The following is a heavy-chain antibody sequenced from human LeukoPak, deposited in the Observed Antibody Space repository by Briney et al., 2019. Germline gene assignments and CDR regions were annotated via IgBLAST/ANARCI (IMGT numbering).Heavy chain of an antibody. CDR1: GGSISSYY. D-gene: IGHD7-27*01. V-gene: IGHV4-59*01. CDR3: ASDNGTGELGPFDY. CDR2: IYYSGST. J-gene: IGHJ4*02. Sequence: SETLSLTCTVSGGSISSYYWSWIRQPPGKGLEWIGYIYYSGSTNYNPSLKSRVTISVDTSKNQFSLKLSSVTAADTAVYYCASDNGTGELGPFDYWGQGTLVTVSS.